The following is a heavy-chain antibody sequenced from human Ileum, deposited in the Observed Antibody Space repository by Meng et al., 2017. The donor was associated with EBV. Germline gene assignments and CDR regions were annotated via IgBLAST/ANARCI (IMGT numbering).Heavy chain of an antibody. D-gene: IGHD6-19*01. CDR2: KYYSGST. CDR3: ATRVAAVKYYFDY. CDR1: GGSISNENDY. Sequence: HPHQWGAGLLKPSEPLSLTCTVSGGSISNENDYWGWIRQPPGKGLEWIGSKYYSGSTYYNPSLKSRVTMSLDTSKNQFSLQLTSVTAADTALYYCATRVAAVKYYFDYWGQGTLVTVSS. J-gene: IGHJ4*02. V-gene: IGHV4-39*07.